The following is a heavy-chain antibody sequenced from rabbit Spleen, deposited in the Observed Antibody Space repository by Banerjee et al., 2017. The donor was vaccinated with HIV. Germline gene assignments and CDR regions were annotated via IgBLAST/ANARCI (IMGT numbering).Heavy chain of an antibody. Sequence: QSLEESGGDLVKPGASLTLTCTASGFSFSSSYYMCWVRQVPGKGLELIACIYTSSDSTWYASWAKGRFTISKASSTTMTLQMTSLTAADTATYFCARDLVAVIGWNFNLWGPGTLVT. CDR3: ARDLVAVIGWNFNL. CDR1: GFSFSSSYY. CDR2: IYTSSDST. V-gene: IGHV1S40*01. D-gene: IGHD1-1*01. J-gene: IGHJ4*01.